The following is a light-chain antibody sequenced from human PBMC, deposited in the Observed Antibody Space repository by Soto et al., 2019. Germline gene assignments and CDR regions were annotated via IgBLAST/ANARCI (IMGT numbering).Light chain of an antibody. Sequence: QSALTQPASVSGSPGQSLTISCTGTSSDVGGYNYVSWYQHHPGKAPKLMIYDVSDRPSGVSNRFSGSKSGNTASLTISGLQAEDEADYYCTSYTSTSPHVVFGGGTKLTVL. J-gene: IGLJ2*01. CDR1: SSDVGGYNY. V-gene: IGLV2-14*03. CDR2: DVS. CDR3: TSYTSTSPHVV.